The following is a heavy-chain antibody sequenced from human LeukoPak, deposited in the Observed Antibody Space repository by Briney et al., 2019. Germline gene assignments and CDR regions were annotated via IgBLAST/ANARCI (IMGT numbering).Heavy chain of an antibody. CDR3: ARDRGIAVAGTGNSFDY. V-gene: IGHV3-21*01. CDR1: GFTFSSYS. CDR2: ISSSSSYL. J-gene: IGHJ4*02. D-gene: IGHD6-19*01. Sequence: GGSLRLSCAASGFTFSSYSMNWVRQAPGKGLELVSSISSSSSYLYYADSVKGRFTISRDNAKNSLYLQMNSLRAEDTAVYYCARDRGIAVAGTGNSFDYWGQGTLVTVSS.